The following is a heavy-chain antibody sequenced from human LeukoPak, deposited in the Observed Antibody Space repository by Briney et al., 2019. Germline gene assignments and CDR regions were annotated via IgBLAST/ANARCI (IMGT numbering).Heavy chain of an antibody. Sequence: GGSLGLSCAASGFPFSSYWMSWVRQAPGKGLEWVANIKQDGGEKFYVDSVKGRFTISRDNAKNSLYLQMNSLRAEDTAVYYCAREDHSNYNYWGQGTLVTVSS. J-gene: IGHJ4*02. CDR1: GFPFSSYW. CDR3: AREDHSNYNY. D-gene: IGHD4-11*01. V-gene: IGHV3-7*01. CDR2: IKQDGGEK.